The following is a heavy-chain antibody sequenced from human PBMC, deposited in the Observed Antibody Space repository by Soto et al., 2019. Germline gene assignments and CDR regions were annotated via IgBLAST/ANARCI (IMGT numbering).Heavy chain of an antibody. D-gene: IGHD6-19*01. Sequence: QVQLVESGGGVVQPGRSLRLSCAASGFTFSSYAMHWVRQAPGKGLEWVAVISYDGSNKYYADSVKGRFTISRDNSKNTLYLQMNSLRAEDTAVYYCARDSDSSGWLVQSRWFDPWGQGTLVTVSS. CDR3: ARDSDSSGWLVQSRWFDP. V-gene: IGHV3-30-3*01. CDR2: ISYDGSNK. J-gene: IGHJ5*02. CDR1: GFTFSSYA.